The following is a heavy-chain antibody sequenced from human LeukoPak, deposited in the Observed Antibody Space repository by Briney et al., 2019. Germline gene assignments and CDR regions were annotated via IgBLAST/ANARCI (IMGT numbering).Heavy chain of an antibody. V-gene: IGHV1-3*01. J-gene: IGHJ3*02. CDR3: ARAGYCGRTSCSDTFEI. CDR1: GYSFTDYA. Sequence: ASVKVSCKASGYSFTDYAMHWVRQAPGQRPEWMGWINAGNGNTKYSLNFQGRVTITRDTSASTVYMELSSLRSEDTAVYYCARAGYCGRTSCSDTFEIWGQGTMVTVSS. CDR2: INAGNGNT. D-gene: IGHD2-2*03.